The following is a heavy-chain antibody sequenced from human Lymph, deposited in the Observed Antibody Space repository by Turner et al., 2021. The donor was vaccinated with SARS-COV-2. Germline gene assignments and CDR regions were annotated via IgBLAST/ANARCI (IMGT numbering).Heavy chain of an antibody. CDR2: FDPEDDET. Sequence: QVQLVQSGAEVKKPGASVKVSCKVSGYTLTEVSMHWVRQAPGKGLEWMGGFDPEDDETIYAQKFQGRVTMTEDTSTDTAYMELSSLRSEDTAVYYCATGPYDFWSGPSPGYYGMDVWGQGTTVTVSS. CDR3: ATGPYDFWSGPSPGYYGMDV. CDR1: GYTLTEVS. D-gene: IGHD3-3*01. J-gene: IGHJ6*02. V-gene: IGHV1-24*01.